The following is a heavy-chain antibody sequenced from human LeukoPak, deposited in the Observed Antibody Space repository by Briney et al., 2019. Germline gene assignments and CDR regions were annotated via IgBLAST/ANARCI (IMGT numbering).Heavy chain of an antibody. CDR2: IYYSGST. V-gene: IGHV4-59*12. CDR3: ARGRGLLWFGEFGDAFDI. D-gene: IGHD3-10*01. J-gene: IGHJ3*02. Sequence: SETPSLTCTVSGGSISSYYWSWIRQPPGKGLEWIGYIYYSGSTNYNPSLKSRVTISVDTSKNQFSLKPSSVTAADTAVYYCARGRGLLWFGEFGDAFDIWGQGTMVTVSS. CDR1: GGSISSYY.